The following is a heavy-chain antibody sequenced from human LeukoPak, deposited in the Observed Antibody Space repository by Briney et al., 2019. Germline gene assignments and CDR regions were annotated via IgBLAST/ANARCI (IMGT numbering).Heavy chain of an antibody. CDR3: ARHLYYYGSGSRYFDY. CDR1: GGSISSRNYY. Sequence: PSETLSLTCTVSGGSISSRNYYWGWIRQPPGKGLGWMGSMYHTGHIYHNPSLESRASISVDTSKNQFSVRLSFVTAAGTAVYYCARHLYYYGSGSRYFDYWGQGTLVTVSS. D-gene: IGHD3-10*01. CDR2: MYHTGHI. J-gene: IGHJ4*02. V-gene: IGHV4-39*01.